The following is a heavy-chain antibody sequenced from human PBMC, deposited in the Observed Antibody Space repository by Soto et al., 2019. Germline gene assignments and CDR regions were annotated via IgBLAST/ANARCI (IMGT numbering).Heavy chain of an antibody. CDR2: INPDGSGE. D-gene: IGHD3-10*01. V-gene: IGHV3-7*01. Sequence: EVHLVESGGGLVQPGGSLRLSCAASGFSFEIYWMGWVRQAPGKGLEWVANINPDGSGEYYLDSVKGRFTISRDNAKNSVYLQMNSLVGDDTAVYYCARENWFFDYWGQGIPVTVSS. CDR1: GFSFEIYW. J-gene: IGHJ4*02. CDR3: ARENWFFDY.